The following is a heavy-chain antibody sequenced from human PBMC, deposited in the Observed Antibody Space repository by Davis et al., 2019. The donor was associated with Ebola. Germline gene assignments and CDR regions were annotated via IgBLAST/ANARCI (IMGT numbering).Heavy chain of an antibody. D-gene: IGHD3-10*01. CDR1: GGSFRGYY. J-gene: IGHJ6*02. CDR3: ARGGMLWFGELLYTKHGMDV. V-gene: IGHV4-34*01. Sequence: MPSETLSLTCAVYGGSFRGYYWSWIRQPPGKGLEWIGEINHSGSPNYNPSLKSRVTISVDTSKNQFSLKLSSVTAADTAVYYCARGGMLWFGELLYTKHGMDVWGQGTTVTVSS. CDR2: INHSGSP.